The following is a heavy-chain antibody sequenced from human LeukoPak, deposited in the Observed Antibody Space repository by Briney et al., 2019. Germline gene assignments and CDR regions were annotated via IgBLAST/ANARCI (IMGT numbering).Heavy chain of an antibody. D-gene: IGHD3-10*01. CDR2: IYYTGST. V-gene: IGHV4-59*01. CDR1: GGSISSYY. CDR3: ARARGGLLVQGFDH. J-gene: IGHJ4*02. Sequence: SETLSLTCTVSGGSISSYYWSWIRQPPGKGLEWIGYIYYTGSTNYNPSLKSRVTISVDTSKNQFSLKLSSVTAADTAMYYCARARGGLLVQGFDHWGLGSLVSVST.